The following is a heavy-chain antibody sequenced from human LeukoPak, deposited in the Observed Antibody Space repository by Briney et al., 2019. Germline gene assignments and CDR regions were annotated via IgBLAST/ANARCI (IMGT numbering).Heavy chain of an antibody. CDR3: ARAPSQRLTTLYYYMDV. D-gene: IGHD4-17*01. CDR2: INPNSGGT. CDR1: GYTFTDYY. Sequence: GASVKVSCKXSGYTFTDYYMHWVRQAPAQGLEWMGRINPNSGGTNYAQKFQGRVTMTRDTSISTAYMELSRLRSDDTAVYYCARAPSQRLTTLYYYMDVWGKGTTVTVSS. V-gene: IGHV1-2*06. J-gene: IGHJ6*03.